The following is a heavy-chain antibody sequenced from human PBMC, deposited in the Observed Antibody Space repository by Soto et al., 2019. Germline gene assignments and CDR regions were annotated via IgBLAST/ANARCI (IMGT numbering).Heavy chain of an antibody. CDR3: AKGSSGYRPYYFDY. CDR1: GFSISSCV. Sequence: GGSLTLSCAASGFSISSCVMSCVRQAPGKGLEWVSAITGSGESTYYADSVKGRFTISRDNSKNTLYPQMNSLRADDTSVYYCAKGSSGYRPYYFDYWGQGTLVTVSS. D-gene: IGHD3-22*01. CDR2: ITGSGEST. J-gene: IGHJ4*02. V-gene: IGHV3-23*01.